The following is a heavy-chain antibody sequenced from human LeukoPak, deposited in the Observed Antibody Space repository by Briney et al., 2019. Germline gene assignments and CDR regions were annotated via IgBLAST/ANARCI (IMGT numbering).Heavy chain of an antibody. V-gene: IGHV3-23*01. Sequence: PGGSLRLSCAVSGFNFNNYGVSWVRQAPGKGPEWVSAIGATDDSTYYADSVKGRFTISRDNSKNTLYLQMNSLRAEDTAVYYCAKGAAAAGTGFDYWGQGTLVTVSS. D-gene: IGHD6-13*01. CDR2: IGATDDST. CDR3: AKGAAAAGTGFDY. CDR1: GFNFNNYG. J-gene: IGHJ4*02.